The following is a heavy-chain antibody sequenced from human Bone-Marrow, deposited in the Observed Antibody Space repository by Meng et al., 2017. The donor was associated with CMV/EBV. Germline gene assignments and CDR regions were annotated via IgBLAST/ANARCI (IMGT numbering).Heavy chain of an antibody. Sequence: SETLSLTCAVYGGSFSGYYWSWIRQPPGKGLEWIGEINHSGSTNYNPSLERRVSTSVDTSMNQFSLKLTSVTAADTAFYYCAKRAVGPTTDYFDSWGQGTLVTVSS. J-gene: IGHJ4*02. D-gene: IGHD1-26*01. CDR3: AKRAVGPTTDYFDS. CDR1: GGSFSGYY. V-gene: IGHV4-34*01. CDR2: INHSGST.